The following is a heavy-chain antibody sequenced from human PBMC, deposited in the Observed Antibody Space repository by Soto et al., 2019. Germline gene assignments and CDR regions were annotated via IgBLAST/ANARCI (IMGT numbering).Heavy chain of an antibody. D-gene: IGHD1-7*01. V-gene: IGHV3-21*01. CDR1: GFSFSSDS. J-gene: IGHJ5*01. CDR2: ISSSGSFM. Sequence: PGGSLRLSCAASGFSFSSDSMAWVRQAPGKGLEWVSSISSSGSFMNYADSVKGRFTISRDNARNSLYLQMSGLKDEDTAVYYCARDPPTGTTLDWVDSWGQGTL. CDR3: ARDPPTGTTLDWVDS.